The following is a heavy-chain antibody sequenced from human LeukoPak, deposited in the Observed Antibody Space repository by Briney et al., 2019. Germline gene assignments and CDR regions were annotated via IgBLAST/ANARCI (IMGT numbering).Heavy chain of an antibody. Sequence: GRSLRLSCTASGFSFEDYSIHWVRQAPGQGLEWVSGISGNSNSIQYAESVKGRFTISRDNAKNSPYLQMNSLRAEDTAFYYCARRGFCGGNCYLSPFDYWGQGALVTVSS. CDR3: ARRGFCGGNCYLSPFDY. CDR2: ISGNSNSI. D-gene: IGHD2-21*01. CDR1: GFSFEDYS. V-gene: IGHV3-9*01. J-gene: IGHJ4*02.